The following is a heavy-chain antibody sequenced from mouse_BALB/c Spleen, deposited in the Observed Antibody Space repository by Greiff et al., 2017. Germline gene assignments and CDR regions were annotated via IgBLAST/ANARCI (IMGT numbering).Heavy chain of an antibody. CDR2: ISSGSSTI. V-gene: IGHV5-17*02. CDR1: GFTFSSFG. CDR3: AREPYYYGSGNAMDY. Sequence: EVKVVESGGGLVQPGGSRKLSCAASGFTFSSFGMHWVRQAPEKGLEWVAYISSGSSTIYYADTVKGRFTISRDNPKNTLFLQMTSLRSEDTAMYYCAREPYYYGSGNAMDYWGQGTSVTVSS. D-gene: IGHD1-1*01. J-gene: IGHJ4*01.